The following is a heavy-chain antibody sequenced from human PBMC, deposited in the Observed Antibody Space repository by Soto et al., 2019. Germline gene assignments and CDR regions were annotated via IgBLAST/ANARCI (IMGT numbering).Heavy chain of an antibody. Sequence: SETLSLTCTVSGGSISSGDYYWSWIRQPPGKGLEWIGYIYYSGSTYYNPSLKSRVTISVDTSKNQFSLKLSSVTAADTAVYYCARGSGYYYGMDVWGQGTTVTVSS. CDR1: GGSISSGDYY. V-gene: IGHV4-30-4*01. CDR3: ARGSGYYYGMDV. D-gene: IGHD3-10*01. J-gene: IGHJ6*02. CDR2: IYYSGST.